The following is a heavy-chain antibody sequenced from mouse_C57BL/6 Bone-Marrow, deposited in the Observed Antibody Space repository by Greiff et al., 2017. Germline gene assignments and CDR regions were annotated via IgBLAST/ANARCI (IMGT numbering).Heavy chain of an antibody. J-gene: IGHJ3*01. V-gene: IGHV1-63*01. CDR2: IYPGGGYS. CDR3: ARRDYGTLLAY. CDR1: GYTFTNYW. Sequence: QVQLQQSGAELVRPGTSVKMSCKASGYTFTNYWIGWAKQRPGHGLEWIGDIYPGGGYSKYNEKLKGKGTLTAAKSSSTAYMQFSSLTSEDSAISYCARRDYGTLLAYWGQGTLVTVSA. D-gene: IGHD1-1*01.